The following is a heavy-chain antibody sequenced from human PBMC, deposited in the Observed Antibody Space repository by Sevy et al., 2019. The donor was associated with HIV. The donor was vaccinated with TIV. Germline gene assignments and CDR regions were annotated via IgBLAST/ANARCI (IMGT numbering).Heavy chain of an antibody. D-gene: IGHD3-9*01. Sequence: GGSLRLSCAVSGLTFNNAWMNWVRQAPGTGLQWVGLIKSKIDGETTNYAAPVKGRVTISTDDSKSTLFMQMNSLRSDDTAVYYCATGPGYYDRAPFDYWGPGTLVTVSS. J-gene: IGHJ4*02. V-gene: IGHV3-15*01. CDR3: ATGPGYYDRAPFDY. CDR1: GLTFNNAW. CDR2: IKSKIDGETT.